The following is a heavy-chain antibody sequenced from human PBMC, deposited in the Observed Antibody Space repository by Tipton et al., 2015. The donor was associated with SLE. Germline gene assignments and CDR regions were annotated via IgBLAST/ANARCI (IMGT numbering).Heavy chain of an antibody. CDR2: INSRGKS. CDR1: GDSMSSSSYY. Sequence: TLSLTCTVSGDSMSSSSYYWGWIRQPPGKGLEWIGSINSRGKSYYSPSLQSRITISLDPSNNYFSLNVSSVTAADTALYYCARLEGSSWSLYYLDYWGRGKLVTVSS. CDR3: ARLEGSSWSLYYLDY. D-gene: IGHD6-13*01. J-gene: IGHJ4*02. V-gene: IGHV4-39*07.